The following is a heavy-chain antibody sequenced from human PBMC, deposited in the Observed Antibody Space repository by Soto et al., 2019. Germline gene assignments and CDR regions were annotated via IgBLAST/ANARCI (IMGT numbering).Heavy chain of an antibody. J-gene: IGHJ6*02. CDR1: GGSVNSGGYH. V-gene: IGHV4-31*03. D-gene: IGHD1-1*01. CDR3: ARAPIPNWNYYGMDV. Sequence: PSETLSLTCTVSGGSVNSGGYHWSWIRQHPGKGLEWIGDIYYSGSTYYNPSLKSRVTILIDTSTNHFSLHLSALTAADTAVYYCARAPIPNWNYYGMDVWGQGTTVTVSS. CDR2: IYYSGST.